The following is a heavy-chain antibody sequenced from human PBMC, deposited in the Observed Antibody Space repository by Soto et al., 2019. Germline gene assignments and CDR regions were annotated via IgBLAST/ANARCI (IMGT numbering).Heavy chain of an antibody. CDR3: ARGDNWSYYYGMDF. D-gene: IGHD1-20*01. CDR2: INHSGST. Sequence: SETLSLTCAVYGGSFSGYYWSWIRQPPGKGLEWIGEINHSGSTNYNPSLKSRVTISVDTSKNQFSLKLSSVTAADTAVYYCARGDNWSYYYGMDFWGQGTTVT. V-gene: IGHV4-34*01. J-gene: IGHJ6*02. CDR1: GGSFSGYY.